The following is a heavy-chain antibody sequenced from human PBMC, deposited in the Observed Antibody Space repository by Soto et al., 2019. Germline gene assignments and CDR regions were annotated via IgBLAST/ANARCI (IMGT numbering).Heavy chain of an antibody. J-gene: IGHJ6*02. Sequence: GGSLRLSCAASGFTFSSYAMSWVRQAPGKGLEWVSAISGSGGSTYYADSVKGRFTISRDNSKNTLYLQMNSLRAEDSAVYYCAKDLEYSSGWSNIAVSGRTAKTPPPYYYYYGMDVWGQGTTVTVSS. CDR2: ISGSGGST. V-gene: IGHV3-23*01. D-gene: IGHD6-19*01. CDR1: GFTFSSYA. CDR3: AKDLEYSSGWSNIAVSGRTAKTPPPYYYYYGMDV.